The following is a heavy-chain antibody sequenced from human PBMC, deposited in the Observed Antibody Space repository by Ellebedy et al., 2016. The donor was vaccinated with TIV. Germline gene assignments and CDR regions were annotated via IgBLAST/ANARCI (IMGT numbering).Heavy chain of an antibody. CDR1: GDSITTKY. Sequence: SETLSLTXSLSGDSITTKYWNWIRQPPGKGLEWFGFIYYSGSTNYNPSLKSRVTISVDTSKNQFSLKLSSVTAADTAVYYCARSVGATDYWGQGTLVTVSS. CDR3: ARSVGATDY. J-gene: IGHJ4*02. CDR2: IYYSGST. V-gene: IGHV4-59*01. D-gene: IGHD1-26*01.